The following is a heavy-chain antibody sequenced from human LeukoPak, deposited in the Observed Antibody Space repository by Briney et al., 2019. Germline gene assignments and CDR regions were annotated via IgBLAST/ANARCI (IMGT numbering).Heavy chain of an antibody. CDR1: GFTFSTYA. V-gene: IGHV3-23*01. J-gene: IGHJ4*02. CDR3: AKDRGDYVFAY. D-gene: IGHD4-17*01. CDR2: SSGSGGNT. Sequence: PGGSLRLSCAASGFTFSTYAMSWVRQAPGKGLEWVSGSSGSGGNTYYADSVKGRFTISRDNSKSTLYLQMNSLRVEDTAVYYCAKDRGDYVFAYWGQGTVVTGSS.